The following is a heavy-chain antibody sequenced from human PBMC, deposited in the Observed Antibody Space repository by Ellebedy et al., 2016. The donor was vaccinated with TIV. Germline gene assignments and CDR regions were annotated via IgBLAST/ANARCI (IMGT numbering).Heavy chain of an antibody. CDR3: ARSPGIAAALDV. CDR2: IDWDDDK. Sequence: TLSLXCTVSGGSISSSSYYWGWIRQPPGKALEWLALIDWDDDKYYSTSLKTRLTISKDTSKNQVVLTMTNMDPVDTATYYCARSPGIAAALDVWGKGTTVTVSS. J-gene: IGHJ6*04. CDR1: GGSISSSSYY. D-gene: IGHD6-13*01. V-gene: IGHV2-70*01.